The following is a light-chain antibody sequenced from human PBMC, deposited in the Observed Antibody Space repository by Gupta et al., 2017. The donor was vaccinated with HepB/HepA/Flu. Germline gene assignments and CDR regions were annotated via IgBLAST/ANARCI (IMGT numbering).Light chain of an antibody. CDR3: QHYGSLPRT. V-gene: IGKV1-33*01. CDR2: HAS. J-gene: IGKJ3*01. Sequence: IKMTQSSSPLAASVGDGVTTTWQASQDISYYLNWQQQKQGNAHKLMIDHASKQETGVPSRFSGSGCRTDFPFTISILQHEDIANYYCQHYGSLPRTFGHGTKVDIK. CDR1: QDISYY.